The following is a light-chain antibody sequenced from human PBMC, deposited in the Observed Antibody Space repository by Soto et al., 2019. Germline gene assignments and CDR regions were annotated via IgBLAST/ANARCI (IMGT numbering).Light chain of an antibody. J-gene: IGKJ5*01. CDR2: SAS. CDR3: QQRSNWPRIT. Sequence: AIRMTQSPSSLSASTGDRVTITCRASQGISSYLACYQRKPGKVPDLLISSASTLQSGAPSRFSGSGSGTDFTPTISSLEPEDFALYYCQQRSNWPRITFGQGTRLEIK. CDR1: QGISSY. V-gene: IGKV1-8*01.